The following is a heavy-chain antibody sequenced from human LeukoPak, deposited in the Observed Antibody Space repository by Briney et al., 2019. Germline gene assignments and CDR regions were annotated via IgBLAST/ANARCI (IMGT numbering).Heavy chain of an antibody. V-gene: IGHV1-8*01. CDR1: GYTFTSYD. CDR2: MDPNSGNT. CDR3: ARGNPNWFDP. Sequence: GASVKVSCKASGYTFTSYDINWVRQATGQGLEWMGWMDPNSGNTGYARKFQGRVTMTRNTSISTAYMELSSLRSEDTAVYYCARGNPNWFDPWGQGTLVTVSS. J-gene: IGHJ5*02.